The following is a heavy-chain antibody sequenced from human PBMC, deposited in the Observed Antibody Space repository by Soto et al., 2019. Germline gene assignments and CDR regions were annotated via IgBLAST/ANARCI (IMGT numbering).Heavy chain of an antibody. CDR1: GFTFSSYG. V-gene: IGHV3-30*18. D-gene: IGHD2-21*02. Sequence: QVQLVESGGGVVQPGRSLRLSCAASGFTFSSYGMHWVRQAPGKGLEWVAVISYDGSNKYYADSVKGRFTISRDNSKNTLYLQMNSLRAEDTAVYYCAKDLEEPLLFVPPSLWFDYWGQGTLVTVSS. CDR3: AKDLEEPLLFVPPSLWFDY. J-gene: IGHJ4*02. CDR2: ISYDGSNK.